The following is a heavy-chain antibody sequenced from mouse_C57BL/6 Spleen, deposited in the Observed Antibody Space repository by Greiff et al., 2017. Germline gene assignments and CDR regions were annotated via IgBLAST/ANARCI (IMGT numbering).Heavy chain of an antibody. CDR3: ARYGCDGRPFAY. D-gene: IGHD2-2*01. CDR2: IWGVGST. CDR1: GFSLTSYG. V-gene: IGHV2-6*01. J-gene: IGHJ3*01. Sequence: VKLMESGPGLVAPSQSLSITCTVSGFSLTSYGIDWVRQSPGKGLEWLGVIWGVGSTHYNSALKSRLSISKDNYKSQVFLKMNSLQTEDTAMYYCARYGCDGRPFAYWGQGTLVTVSA.